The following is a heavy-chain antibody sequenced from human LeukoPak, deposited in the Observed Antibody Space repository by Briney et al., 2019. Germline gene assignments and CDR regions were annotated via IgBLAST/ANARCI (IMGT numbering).Heavy chain of an antibody. D-gene: IGHD6-19*01. Sequence: SQTLSLTCAISGDSVSSNSAAWSWIRQSPSRCLEWLGRTYYRSKWYSDYAVSVKSRIIINQDTSKTQFSLQLNSVTPEYTAVYYCAKLGDSSTWGQGTLVTVSS. V-gene: IGHV6-1*01. J-gene: IGHJ5*02. CDR2: TYYRSKWYS. CDR3: AKLGDSST. CDR1: GDSVSSNSAA.